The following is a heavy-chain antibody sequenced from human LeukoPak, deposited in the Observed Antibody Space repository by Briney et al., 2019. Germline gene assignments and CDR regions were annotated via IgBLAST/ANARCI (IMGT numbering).Heavy chain of an antibody. D-gene: IGHD3-16*01. CDR2: IYTSGST. CDR3: ARHASRTYYFDY. V-gene: IGHV4-4*09. Sequence: PSETLSLTCTVSGGSISSYYWSWIRQPPGKGLEWIGYIYTSGSTNYNPSLKSRVTISVDTSKNQFPLKLSSVTAADTAVYYCARHASRTYYFDYWGQGTLVTVSP. J-gene: IGHJ4*02. CDR1: GGSISSYY.